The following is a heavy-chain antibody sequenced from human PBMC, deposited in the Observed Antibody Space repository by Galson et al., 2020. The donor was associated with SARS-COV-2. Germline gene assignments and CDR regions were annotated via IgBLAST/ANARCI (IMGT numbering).Heavy chain of an antibody. Sequence: ASVKVPCKVSGYTLTELSMHWVRQAPGKGLEWMGGFDPEDGETIDAQKFQGRVTMTEDTSTDTAYMELSSLRSEDTAVYYCATGRSGSYYYYYYYMDVWGKGTTVTVSS. V-gene: IGHV1-24*01. CDR2: FDPEDGET. CDR1: GYTLTELS. D-gene: IGHD1-26*01. CDR3: ATGRSGSYYYYYYYMDV. J-gene: IGHJ6*03.